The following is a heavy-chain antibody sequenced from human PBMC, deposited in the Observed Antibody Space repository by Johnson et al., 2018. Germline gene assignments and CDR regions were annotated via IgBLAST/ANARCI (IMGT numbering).Heavy chain of an antibody. D-gene: IGHD2-8*01. V-gene: IGHV3-15*07. CDR1: GFTFTNAW. J-gene: IGHJ3*02. CDR2: IKSKTDGGTT. CDR3: NSLGVYGI. Sequence: VRLVQSGGGLVKPGGSLRLSCAASGFTFTNAWMNWFRQAPGKGLEWVGRIKSKTDGGTTDSAAPVTGRFTISRDDSKNTLFLKRNSLTTDDTAVYYCNSLGVYGIWGQGTTVTVSS.